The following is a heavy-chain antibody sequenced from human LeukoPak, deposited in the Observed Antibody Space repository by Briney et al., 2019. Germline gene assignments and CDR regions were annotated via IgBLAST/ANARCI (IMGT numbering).Heavy chain of an antibody. D-gene: IGHD2-2*02. CDR1: GGSIISGGYY. CDR3: AREYPGDY. J-gene: IGHJ4*02. Sequence: PSETLSLTCTVTGGSIISGGYYWSWIRQHPGKGLEWIGFIYYSGSAYYNPSLESRVTISVDTSKNQFSLKLSSVAAADTAVYYCAREYPGDYWGKGTLVTVSS. CDR2: IYYSGSA. V-gene: IGHV4-31*03.